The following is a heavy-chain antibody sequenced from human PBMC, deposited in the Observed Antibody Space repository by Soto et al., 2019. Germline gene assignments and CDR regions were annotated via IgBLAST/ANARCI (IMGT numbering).Heavy chain of an antibody. D-gene: IGHD6-6*01. CDR3: ARDQGIAASPYYYYYYGMDV. CDR1: GYTFTSYY. Sequence: GASVKVSCKASGYTFTSYYMHWVRQAPGQGLEWMGIINPSGGSTSYAQKFQGRVTMTRDTSTSTVYMELSSLRSEDTAVYYCARDQGIAASPYYYYYYGMDVWGQGTTVTVSS. J-gene: IGHJ6*02. V-gene: IGHV1-46*01. CDR2: INPSGGST.